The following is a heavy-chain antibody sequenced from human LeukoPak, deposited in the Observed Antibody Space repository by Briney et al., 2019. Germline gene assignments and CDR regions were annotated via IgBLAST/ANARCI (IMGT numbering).Heavy chain of an antibody. V-gene: IGHV3-30*02. D-gene: IGHD5-18*01. Sequence: GGSLRLSCAASGFTFSSYGMHWVRQAPGKGLEWVAFIRYDGSNKYYADSVKGRFTISRDNSKNTLYLQMNSLRAEDTAVYYCAKDRLWLGRLQQGAIHYWGQGTLVTVSS. CDR3: AKDRLWLGRLQQGAIHY. J-gene: IGHJ4*02. CDR1: GFTFSSYG. CDR2: IRYDGSNK.